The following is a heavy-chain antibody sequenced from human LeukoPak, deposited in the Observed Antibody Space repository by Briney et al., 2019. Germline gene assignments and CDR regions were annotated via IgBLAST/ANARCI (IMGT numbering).Heavy chain of an antibody. V-gene: IGHV1-8*03. CDR1: GYTFTSYD. Sequence: ASVKVSCKASGYTFTSYDINWVRRATGQGLDWMGWMNPNSGNTGYAQKFQGRVTITRNTSISTAYMELSSLRSEDTAVYYCARGNVLLWFGEVSHFDYWGQGTLVTVSS. J-gene: IGHJ4*02. D-gene: IGHD3-10*01. CDR3: ARGNVLLWFGEVSHFDY. CDR2: MNPNSGNT.